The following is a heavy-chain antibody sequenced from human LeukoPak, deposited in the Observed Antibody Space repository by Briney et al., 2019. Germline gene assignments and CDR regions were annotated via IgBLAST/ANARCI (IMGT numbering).Heavy chain of an antibody. D-gene: IGHD4-23*01. CDR2: ISNDGINT. J-gene: IGHJ4*02. Sequence: GGSLRLSCAASGIIFSTYGMHWVRQAPGKGLEWVGVISNDGINTYYTDSLKGRFTISRDNAKNSLYLQMNSLRDEDAAVYYCARGLVGGNSAGRYFDYWGRGTLVTVSS. V-gene: IGHV3-30*03. CDR3: ARGLVGGNSAGRYFDY. CDR1: GIIFSTYG.